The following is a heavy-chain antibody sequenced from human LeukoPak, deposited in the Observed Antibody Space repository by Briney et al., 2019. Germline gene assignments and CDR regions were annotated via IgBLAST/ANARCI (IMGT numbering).Heavy chain of an antibody. CDR2: ISYDGSNK. V-gene: IGHV3-30*03. Sequence: GGSLRLSCAASGFTFSSYGMSWVRQAPGKGLEWVAVISYDGSNKYYADSVKGRFTISRDNSKNTLYLQMNSLRAEDTAVYYCARDSRPGYCSGGSCWDYYYYMDVWGKGTTVTVSS. CDR1: GFTFSSYG. D-gene: IGHD2-15*01. CDR3: ARDSRPGYCSGGSCWDYYYYMDV. J-gene: IGHJ6*03.